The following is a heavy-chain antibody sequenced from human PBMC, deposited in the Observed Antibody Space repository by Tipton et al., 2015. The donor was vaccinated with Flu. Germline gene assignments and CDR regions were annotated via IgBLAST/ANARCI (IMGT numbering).Heavy chain of an antibody. CDR1: GGSFRNYC. Sequence: TLSLTCTVSGGSFRNYCWSWIRQPAGKGLEWIGRIYTSGSTNYNPSLKSRVTMSVDTSKNQFSLMLRSVTAADTAVYYCARLSYYDVDLKNFYFDYWGQGALVTVSS. J-gene: IGHJ4*02. V-gene: IGHV4-4*07. D-gene: IGHD3-10*02. CDR2: IYTSGST. CDR3: ARLSYYDVDLKNFYFDY.